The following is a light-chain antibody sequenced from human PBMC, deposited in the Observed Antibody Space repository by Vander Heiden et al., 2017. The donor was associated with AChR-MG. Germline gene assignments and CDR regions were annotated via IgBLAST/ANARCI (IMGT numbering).Light chain of an antibody. Sequence: SSALTQDPAVSVALGPTVRITCPADSLRSDYASGYQQKPGQAPVLVIDGKNNRPSGIPDRFSGSSSGSPAALTITGAQAEDEADYYCNSRDSSGNRVVFGGGTKLTVL. CDR1: SLRSDY. J-gene: IGLJ2*01. CDR3: NSRDSSGNRVV. CDR2: GKN. V-gene: IGLV3-19*01.